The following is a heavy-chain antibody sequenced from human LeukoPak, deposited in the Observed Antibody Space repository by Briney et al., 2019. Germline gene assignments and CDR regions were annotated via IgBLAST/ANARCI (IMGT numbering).Heavy chain of an antibody. CDR1: GFTFSSYA. CDR3: AKAGNKWAAQECHFDY. V-gene: IGHV3-23*01. D-gene: IGHD1/OR15-1a*01. J-gene: IGHJ4*02. CDR2: ISGSGGST. Sequence: GGSLRLSCAASGFTFSSYAMSWVRQAPGKGLEWVSAISGSGGSTYYADSVKGRFTISRDNSKNTLYLQMNSLRAEDTAVYYCAKAGNKWAAQECHFDYWGQGTLATVSS.